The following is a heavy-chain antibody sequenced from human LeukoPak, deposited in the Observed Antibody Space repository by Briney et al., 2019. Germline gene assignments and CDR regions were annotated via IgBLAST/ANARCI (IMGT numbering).Heavy chain of an antibody. CDR3: ARDAMTTVVTPPEY. J-gene: IGHJ4*02. CDR1: GFTFSSYS. CDR2: ISSSSSYI. V-gene: IGHV3-21*01. Sequence: GGSLRLSCAASGFTFSSYSMNWVRQAPGKGLEWVSSISSSSSYIYYADSVKGRFTISRDNAKNSLYLQMNSLRAEDTAVYYCARDAMTTVVTPPEYWGQGTLVTVSS. D-gene: IGHD4-23*01.